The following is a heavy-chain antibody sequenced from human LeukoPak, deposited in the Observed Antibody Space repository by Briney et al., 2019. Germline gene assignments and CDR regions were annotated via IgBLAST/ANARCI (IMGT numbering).Heavy chain of an antibody. J-gene: IGHJ5*02. CDR1: GGSISSFY. D-gene: IGHD5-24*01. CDR2: VYSSGST. Sequence: AETLSLTCTVSGGSISSFYWSWIRQPPGKGLEWIGYVYSSGSTIYNPSLKSRVAISLDTSKNRFSLKLSSVTAADTAVYYCARQERFSGALYKWFDPWGQGTLVNVSS. V-gene: IGHV4-59*08. CDR3: ARQERFSGALYKWFDP.